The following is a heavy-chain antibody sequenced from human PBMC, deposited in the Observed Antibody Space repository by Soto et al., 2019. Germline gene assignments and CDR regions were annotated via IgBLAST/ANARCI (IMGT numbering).Heavy chain of an antibody. Sequence: ASVKVSCKASGYTFTSYAMHWVRQAPGQRLEWMGWINAGNGNTKYSQKFQGRVTITADKSTSTAYMELSSLRSEDTAVYYCARDRYGYNYYYFDYWGQGTLVTVSS. CDR3: ARDRYGYNYYYFDY. CDR2: INAGNGNT. V-gene: IGHV1-3*01. CDR1: GYTFTSYA. D-gene: IGHD5-12*01. J-gene: IGHJ4*02.